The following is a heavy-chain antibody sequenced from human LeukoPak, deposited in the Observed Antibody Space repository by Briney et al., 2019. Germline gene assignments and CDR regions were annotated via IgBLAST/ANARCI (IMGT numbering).Heavy chain of an antibody. J-gene: IGHJ4*02. CDR2: INPNSGGT. CDR1: GYTFTDYY. V-gene: IGHV1-2*06. D-gene: IGHD6-6*01. Sequence: ASVKVSCKASGYTFTDYYMHWVRQAPGQGLEWMGRINPNSGGTNYAQKFQGRVTMTRDTSISTAYMELSRLRSDDTAVYYCARGAYSSSSQEPGDLAYWGQGTLVTVSS. CDR3: ARGAYSSSSQEPGDLAY.